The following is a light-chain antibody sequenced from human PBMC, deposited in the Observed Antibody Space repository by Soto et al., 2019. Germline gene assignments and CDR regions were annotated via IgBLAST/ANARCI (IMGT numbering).Light chain of an antibody. V-gene: IGLV2-23*02. CDR3: CSYTSGATYVM. CDR2: EVT. CDR1: SSDVGNYDL. Sequence: QSALTQPASVSGSPGQSITISCTGTSSDVGNYDLVSWYQQDPGKAPKLIIYEVTKRPSGVSNRFSGSKSGNTASLTISGLQPEDESDYYCCSYTSGATYVMFGGGTKLTVL. J-gene: IGLJ3*02.